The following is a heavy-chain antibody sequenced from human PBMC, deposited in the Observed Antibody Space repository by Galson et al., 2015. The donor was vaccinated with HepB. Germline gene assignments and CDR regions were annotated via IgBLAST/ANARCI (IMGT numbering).Heavy chain of an antibody. V-gene: IGHV3-11*01. CDR3: ARDKALGYCSGGSCYHYYYYYMDV. CDR1: GFTFSDYY. J-gene: IGHJ6*03. D-gene: IGHD2-15*01. CDR2: ISSSGSTI. Sequence: SLRLSCAASGFTFSDYYMSWIRQAPGKGLEWVSYISSSGSTIYYADSVKGRFTISRDNAKNSLYLQMNSLRAEDTAVYYCARDKALGYCSGGSCYHYYYYYMDVWGKGTTVTVSS.